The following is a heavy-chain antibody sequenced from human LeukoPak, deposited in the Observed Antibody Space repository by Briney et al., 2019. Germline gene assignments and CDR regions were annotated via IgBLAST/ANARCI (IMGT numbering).Heavy chain of an antibody. V-gene: IGHV4-39*01. J-gene: IGHJ4*02. Sequence: PSETLSLTCTVSGGSISSSSYYWGWIRQPPGKGREWIGSIYYSGSTYYNPSLKSRVTISVDTSKNQFSLKLSSVTAADTAVYYCARVTGYMTEDYFDYWGQGTLITVSS. D-gene: IGHD6-13*01. CDR2: IYYSGST. CDR1: GGSISSSSYY. CDR3: ARVTGYMTEDYFDY.